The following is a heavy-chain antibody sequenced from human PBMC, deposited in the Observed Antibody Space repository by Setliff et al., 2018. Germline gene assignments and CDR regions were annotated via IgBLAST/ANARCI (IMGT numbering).Heavy chain of an antibody. V-gene: IGHV3-11*04. Sequence: GGSLRLSCAASGFDFSYYYMSWARQAPGKGLEWISKISGDGRTIYQADSVRGRFTISRDNADNSLYLQMNSLRADDTALYYCARDGVMYGMDVWGQGTTVTVSS. CDR2: ISGDGRTI. CDR1: GFDFSYYY. CDR3: ARDGVMYGMDV. D-gene: IGHD2-8*01. J-gene: IGHJ6*02.